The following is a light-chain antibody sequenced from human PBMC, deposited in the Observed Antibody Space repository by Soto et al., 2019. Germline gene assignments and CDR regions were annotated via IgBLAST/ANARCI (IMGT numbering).Light chain of an antibody. Sequence: EVMMTQFPDTVSVTPGETVTLSCGASQSVRTNLAWYQQRPGQAPRLLIHYSSTRASDIPARFSGSGSGTNFTLAISSLQSEDFVTYYCQQLKSSPFTFGPGTKVDIK. V-gene: IGKV3D-15*01. J-gene: IGKJ3*01. CDR3: QQLKSSPFT. CDR1: QSVRTN. CDR2: YSS.